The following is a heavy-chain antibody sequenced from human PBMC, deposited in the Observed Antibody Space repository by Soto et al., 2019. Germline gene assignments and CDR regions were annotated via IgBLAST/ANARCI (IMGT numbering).Heavy chain of an antibody. J-gene: IGHJ4*02. D-gene: IGHD6-19*01. V-gene: IGHV1-18*01. Sequence: QVPLVQSGAEVKKPGASVQVSCKASGYTFTSYGISWVRQTPGKGLEWMGWISAYNGNTNYAQKLQGRVTMTTDTSKRTAYMELRSLRSDNTAVYYCARDLAVGLVDYWGQGTLVTLSS. CDR2: ISAYNGNT. CDR3: ARDLAVGLVDY. CDR1: GYTFTSYG.